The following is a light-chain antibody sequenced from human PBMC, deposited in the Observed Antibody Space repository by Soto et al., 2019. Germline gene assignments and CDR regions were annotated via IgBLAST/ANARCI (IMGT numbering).Light chain of an antibody. CDR1: SSNIGSNY. V-gene: IGLV1-47*01. Sequence: QSVLTQPPSASGTPGQRVTISCSGSSSNIGSNYVYWYQQLPGTAPKLLIYRNNQRPSGVPARFSGSKSDTSASLAISGLRSEDEADYYCAAWDDSLSGPVFGGGTQLTVL. CDR2: RNN. J-gene: IGLJ7*01. CDR3: AAWDDSLSGPV.